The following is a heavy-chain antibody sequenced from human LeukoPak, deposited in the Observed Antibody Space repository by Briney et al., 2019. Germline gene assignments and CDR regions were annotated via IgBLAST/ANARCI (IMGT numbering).Heavy chain of an antibody. J-gene: IGHJ4*02. CDR1: GGSISSYY. CDR2: IYYSGST. Sequence: SETLSLTCTVSGGSISSYYWSWIRQPPGKGLEWIGYIYYSGSTNYNPSLKSRVTISVDTSKNQFSLRLRSVTAADTAVYYCAKVTGYMIEDYFDYWGQGTLVTVSS. CDR3: AKVTGYMIEDYFDY. V-gene: IGHV4-59*01. D-gene: IGHD3-22*01.